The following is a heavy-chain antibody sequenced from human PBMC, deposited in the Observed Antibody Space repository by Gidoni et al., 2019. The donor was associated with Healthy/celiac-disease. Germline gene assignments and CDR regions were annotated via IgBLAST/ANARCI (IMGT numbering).Heavy chain of an antibody. CDR3: ARDLRSAYSSVFRCDP. J-gene: IGHJ5*02. CDR1: GGTFSSYA. Sequence: QVQLVQSGAEVKQPGSSVKVSCTASGGTFSSYAIRWVRQSPGQGLEWMGGIIPIFGTANYEQKFQGRVTITADESTSTAYMELSSLRSEDTAVYYCARDLRSAYSSVFRCDPWGQGTLVTVSS. D-gene: IGHD6-19*01. CDR2: IIPIFGTA. V-gene: IGHV1-69*01.